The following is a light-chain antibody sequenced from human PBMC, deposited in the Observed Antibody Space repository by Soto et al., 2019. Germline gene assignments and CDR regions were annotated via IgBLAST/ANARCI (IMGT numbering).Light chain of an antibody. CDR2: DAS. V-gene: IGKV1-33*01. Sequence: DIQMTQSPSSLSASLGDRVTITCQASQDISSYLNWYQQKPGKAPKLLIYDASNLETGVPSRFSGSGSGTDFAFTISSLQPEDIATYYCQQYDNLPLTFGGGTKV. CDR1: QDISSY. CDR3: QQYDNLPLT. J-gene: IGKJ4*01.